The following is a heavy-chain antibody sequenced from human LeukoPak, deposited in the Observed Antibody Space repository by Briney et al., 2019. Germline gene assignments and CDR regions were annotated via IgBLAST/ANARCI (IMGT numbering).Heavy chain of an antibody. Sequence: ASVKVSCKASGYTFTSYYMHWVRQAPGQGLEWMGIINPSGGSTSYAQKFQGRVTMTRDMSTSTVYMELSSLRSEDTAVYYCARGIVATINYYYYCMDVWGKGTTVTVSS. CDR2: INPSGGST. J-gene: IGHJ6*03. D-gene: IGHD5-12*01. CDR1: GYTFTSYY. V-gene: IGHV1-46*01. CDR3: ARGIVATINYYYYCMDV.